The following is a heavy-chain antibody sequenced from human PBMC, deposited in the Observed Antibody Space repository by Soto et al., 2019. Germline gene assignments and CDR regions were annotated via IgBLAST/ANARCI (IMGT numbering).Heavy chain of an antibody. J-gene: IGHJ6*03. D-gene: IGHD3-9*01. CDR1: GYTFTIYA. CDR3: ARSHNTHYDILTGYSPPYYYYMDV. V-gene: IGHV1-3*01. CDR2: INAGNGNT. Sequence: ASVKVSCKASGYTFTIYAMHWVRQAPGQRLEWMGWINAGNGNTKYSQKFQGRVTITRDTSASTAYMELSSLRSEDTAVYYCARSHNTHYDILTGYSPPYYYYMDVWGKGTTVTVSS.